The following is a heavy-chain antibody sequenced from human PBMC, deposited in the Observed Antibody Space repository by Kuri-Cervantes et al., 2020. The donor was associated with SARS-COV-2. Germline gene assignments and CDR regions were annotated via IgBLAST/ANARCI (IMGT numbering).Heavy chain of an antibody. J-gene: IGHJ6*02. CDR1: GGSISSYY. V-gene: IGHV4-59*01. CDR2: IYYSGST. Sequence: GSLRLSCTVSGGSISSYYWSWIRQPPGKGLEWIGYIYYSGSTNYNPSLKSRVTISVDTSKNQFSLKLSSVTAADTAVYYCARSDFWSNEIYYYYYGMDVWGQGTTVTVSS. CDR3: ARSDFWSNEIYYYYYGMDV. D-gene: IGHD3-3*01.